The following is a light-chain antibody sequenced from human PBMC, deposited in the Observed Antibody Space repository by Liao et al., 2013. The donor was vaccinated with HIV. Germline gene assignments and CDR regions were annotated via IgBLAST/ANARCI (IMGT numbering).Light chain of an antibody. V-gene: IGLV3-1*01. CDR3: QSADSSGTCPV. J-gene: IGLJ3*02. CDR1: DWVDKR. Sequence: SYELTQPPSVSVSPGQTANITCSGGDWVDKRASWYQQRPGQSPVLIIYDHSKRPSGIPERFSGSTSGSTATLTISGVQAEDEADYYCQSADSSGTCPVFGGGTKLTVL. CDR2: DHS.